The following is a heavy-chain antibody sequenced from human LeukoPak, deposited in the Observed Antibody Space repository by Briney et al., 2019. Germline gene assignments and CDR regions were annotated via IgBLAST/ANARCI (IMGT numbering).Heavy chain of an antibody. D-gene: IGHD3-22*01. CDR3: AKDSSTYHYYDSSGLFDY. CDR2: ISGSGGST. J-gene: IGHJ4*02. CDR1: GYSISSGYY. Sequence: PSETLSLTCAVSGYSISSGYYWGWIRQPPGKGLEWVSAISGSGGSTYYADSVKGRFTISRDNSKNTLYLQMNSLRAEDTAVYYCAKDSSTYHYYDSSGLFDYWGQGTLVTVSS. V-gene: IGHV3-23*01.